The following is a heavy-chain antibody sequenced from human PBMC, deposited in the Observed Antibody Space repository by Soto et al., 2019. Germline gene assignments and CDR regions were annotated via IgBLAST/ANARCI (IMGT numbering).Heavy chain of an antibody. CDR3: AKLGYCTGGTCYLDYYYGVDV. J-gene: IGHJ6*02. CDR2: ISSGGNT. V-gene: IGHV3-23*01. D-gene: IGHD2-15*01. Sequence: QLLESGGGLVQPGGSLRLSCEASGFSFSRNAMSWVRQAPGKGLEWVSSISSGGNTYYADSVKGRFTISRDNSKNTQSLQMTSLGAEDTAVYYCAKLGYCTGGTCYLDYYYGVDVWGQGTMVTVS. CDR1: GFSFSRNA.